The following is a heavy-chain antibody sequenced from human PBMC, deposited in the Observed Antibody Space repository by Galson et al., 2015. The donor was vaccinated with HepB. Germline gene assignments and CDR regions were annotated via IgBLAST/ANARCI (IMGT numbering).Heavy chain of an antibody. V-gene: IGHV3-21*01. D-gene: IGHD2-8*02. Sequence: SLRLSCAASGFNFSDDTMNWVRQAPGQGLEWVCSMTNSASSMHYADSVKGRFTISRDNAKNSLFLEMNSLRADDTAMYYCARDLRHCTGGECYTGSGAFDLWGQGTMVTVSS. CDR1: GFNFSDDT. CDR3: ARDLRHCTGGECYTGSGAFDL. CDR2: MTNSASSM. J-gene: IGHJ3*01.